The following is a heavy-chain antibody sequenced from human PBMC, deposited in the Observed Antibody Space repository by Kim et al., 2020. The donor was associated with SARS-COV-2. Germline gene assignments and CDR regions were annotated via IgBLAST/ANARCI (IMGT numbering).Heavy chain of an antibody. Sequence: SETLSLTCTVSGGSISSSSYYWGWIRQPPGKGLEWIGSIYYSGSTYYNPSLKSRVTISVDTSKNQFSLKLSSVTAADTAVYYCASSPPGLYDYVWGSYDSSLDYWGQGTLVTVSS. J-gene: IGHJ4*02. V-gene: IGHV4-39*01. D-gene: IGHD3-16*01. CDR1: GGSISSSSYY. CDR2: IYYSGST. CDR3: ASSPPGLYDYVWGSYDSSLDY.